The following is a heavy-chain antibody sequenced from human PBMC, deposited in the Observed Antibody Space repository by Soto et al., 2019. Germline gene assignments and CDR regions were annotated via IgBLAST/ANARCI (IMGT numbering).Heavy chain of an antibody. CDR2: IYPNSGGT. CDR3: ARDSYSDILTGYSRNAFDI. Sequence: GASVKVSCRTSGYTFTGHDIHWVRQATGQGLEWIGWIYPNSGGTNYAQKFQVRVTMTRDTSISTAYMELNRLRSDDTAVYYCARDSYSDILTGYSRNAFDIWRHGTMVTV. V-gene: IGHV1-2*02. D-gene: IGHD3-9*01. J-gene: IGHJ3*02. CDR1: GYTFTGHD.